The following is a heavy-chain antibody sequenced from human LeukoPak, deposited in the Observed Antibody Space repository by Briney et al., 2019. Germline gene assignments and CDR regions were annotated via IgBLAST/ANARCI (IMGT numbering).Heavy chain of an antibody. J-gene: IGHJ4*02. Sequence: GGSLRLSCAASGFTFSNYAMSWARQAPGKGLEWVSAISGSGGSTYYADSVKGRFTISRDKSKNTLYLQMNSLRTEDTALYYCAKDIPRIYYDSSGSLPDYWGQGALVTVSS. V-gene: IGHV3-23*01. CDR1: GFTFSNYA. D-gene: IGHD3-22*01. CDR2: ISGSGGST. CDR3: AKDIPRIYYDSSGSLPDY.